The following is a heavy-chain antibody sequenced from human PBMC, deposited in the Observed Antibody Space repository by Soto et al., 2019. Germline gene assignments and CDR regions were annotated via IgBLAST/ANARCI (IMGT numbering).Heavy chain of an antibody. CDR2: INAGNGDT. J-gene: IGHJ5*02. CDR3: ARDPYYDFWNGSNWFDP. V-gene: IGHV1-3*01. Sequence: ASVKVSCKASGYTFTNYAMHWVRQAPGQRLEWMGWINAGNGDTKYSQNFQGRVTITRDTSASTAYMELSSLRSEDTAVYYCARDPYYDFWNGSNWFDPWGQGTLVTVSS. CDR1: GYTFTNYA. D-gene: IGHD3-3*01.